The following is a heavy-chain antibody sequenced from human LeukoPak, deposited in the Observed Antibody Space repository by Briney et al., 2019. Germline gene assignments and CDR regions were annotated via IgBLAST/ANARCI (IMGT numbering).Heavy chain of an antibody. Sequence: ASVKVSCKASGYTFTGYYMHWVRQAPGQGLEWMGWINPNSGGTNYAQKFQGRVTMTRDTSISTAYMELSRLRSDDTAVYYCARGLMVRGVIQDYYYYMDVWGKGTTVTISS. V-gene: IGHV1-2*02. CDR2: INPNSGGT. J-gene: IGHJ6*03. D-gene: IGHD3-10*01. CDR3: ARGLMVRGVIQDYYYYMDV. CDR1: GYTFTGYY.